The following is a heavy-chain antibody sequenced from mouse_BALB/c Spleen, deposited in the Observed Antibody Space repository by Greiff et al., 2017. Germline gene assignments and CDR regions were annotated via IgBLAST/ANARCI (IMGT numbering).Heavy chain of an antibody. CDR2: INPYNGAT. J-gene: IGHJ4*01. D-gene: IGHD1-1*01. CDR1: GYSFTGYY. Sequence: EVKLMESGPELVKPGASVKISCKASGYSFTGYYMHWVKQSHVKSLEWIGRINPYNGATSYNQNFKDKASLTVDKSSSTAYMELHSLTSEDSAVYYCAPGSSPMDYWGQGTSVTVSS. V-gene: IGHV1-31*01. CDR3: APGSSPMDY.